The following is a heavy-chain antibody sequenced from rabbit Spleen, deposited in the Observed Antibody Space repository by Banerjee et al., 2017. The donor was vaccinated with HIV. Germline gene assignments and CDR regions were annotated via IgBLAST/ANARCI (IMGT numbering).Heavy chain of an antibody. CDR2: INAVTGKA. Sequence: QEQLVESGGGLVKPEGSLKLSCTASGFSFSNKAVMCWVRQAPGKGLEWIACINAVTGKAVYASWAKGRFTFSKTSTTVTLQMTSLTAADTATYFCARDLAGVIGWNFNLWGPGTLVTVS. CDR1: GFSFSNKAV. CDR3: ARDLAGVIGWNFNL. V-gene: IGHV1S45*01. J-gene: IGHJ4*01. D-gene: IGHD4-1*01.